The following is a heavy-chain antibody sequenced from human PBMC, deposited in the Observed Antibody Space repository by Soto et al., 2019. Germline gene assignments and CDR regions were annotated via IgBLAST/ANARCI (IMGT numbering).Heavy chain of an antibody. CDR3: TLGSWSAETFDI. V-gene: IGHV1-69*02. J-gene: IGHJ3*02. CDR1: GGTFSTYT. CDR2: ILPMLDIT. D-gene: IGHD6-13*01. Sequence: QVQLVQSGAEVKKPGSSVKVSCKASGGTFSTYTIIWVRQAPGQGLEWMGRILPMLDITNSAQRFQGRVTITADKSTSTAYLELSSLRSEYTAVYYCTLGSWSAETFDIWGRGTMVTVSS.